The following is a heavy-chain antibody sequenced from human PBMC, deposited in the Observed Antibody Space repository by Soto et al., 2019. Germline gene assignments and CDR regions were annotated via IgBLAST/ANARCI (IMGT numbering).Heavy chain of an antibody. V-gene: IGHV4-39*01. J-gene: IGHJ4*02. CDR2: IYYSGST. Sequence: SETLSLTCTVSGGSISSSSYYWGWIRQPPGKGLEWIGSIYYSGSTYYNPSLKSRVTISVDTSKNQFSLKLSSVTAADTAVYYCARQTTSIEGIVVVVANSDYWGQGTLVTVSS. CDR3: ARQTTSIEGIVVVVANSDY. CDR1: GGSISSSSYY. D-gene: IGHD2-15*01.